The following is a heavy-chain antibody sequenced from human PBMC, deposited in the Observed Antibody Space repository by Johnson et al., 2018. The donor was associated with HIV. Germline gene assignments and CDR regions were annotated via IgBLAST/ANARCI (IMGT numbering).Heavy chain of an antibody. Sequence: VQLVESGGGLVQPGGSLRLSCAASGFSFSDYDMHWVRQLTGKSLEWVSAIGTAGDTFYPGSVTGRFTIPRDDSKNKLYLQMNSLKTEDTAVYYCSTYTTLITMYVEIKGGAFDIWGQGTMVTVSS. CDR2: IGTAGDT. V-gene: IGHV3-13*01. J-gene: IGHJ3*02. CDR3: STYTTLITMYVEIKGGAFDI. CDR1: GFSFSDYD. D-gene: IGHD3-16*01.